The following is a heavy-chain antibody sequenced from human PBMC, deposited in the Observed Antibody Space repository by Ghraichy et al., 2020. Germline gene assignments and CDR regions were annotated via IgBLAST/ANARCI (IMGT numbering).Heavy chain of an antibody. CDR1: GDSITRHY. J-gene: IGHJ6*02. V-gene: IGHV4-59*11. CDR2: FAHTGGV. Sequence: SETLSLTCTVIGDSITRHYWTWIRRPPGKRLEWIGYFAHTGGVDYNPSLRSRVAISIDTSKKQVSLRLDSVTAADSAVYYCARGHFALDVWGQGTTVTVSS. CDR3: ARGHFALDV.